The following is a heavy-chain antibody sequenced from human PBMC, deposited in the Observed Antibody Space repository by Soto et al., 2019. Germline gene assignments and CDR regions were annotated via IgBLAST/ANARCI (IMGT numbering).Heavy chain of an antibody. CDR3: AKRCSNSWYVGRNWFDP. Sequence: QVQLVQSGSEVRKPGASLKVSCKTSGYSFTTSGITWVRQAPGQGLEWMGWISADNGNTKYAQKFQDRVVMPTEPSTSTAYMELKNLRSDDTAVYYCAKRCSNSWYVGRNWFDPWGQGTLVTVSS. J-gene: IGHJ5*02. D-gene: IGHD2-2*01. CDR2: ISADNGNT. V-gene: IGHV1-18*01. CDR1: GYSFTTSG.